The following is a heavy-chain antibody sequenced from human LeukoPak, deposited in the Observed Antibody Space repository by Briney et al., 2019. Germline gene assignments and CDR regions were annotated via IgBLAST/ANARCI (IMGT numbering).Heavy chain of an antibody. CDR1: GFTFSDYY. J-gene: IGHJ6*03. CDR3: AKTFQWYYMDV. V-gene: IGHV3-11*01. Sequence: PGGSLRLSCAASGFTFSDYYMSWIRQAPGKGLEWVSYISSSGSTIYYADSVKGRFTISRDNAKNSLYLQMNSLRVEDAAVYYCAKTFQWYYMDVWGKGTTVTISS. CDR2: ISSSGSTI. D-gene: IGHD2-8*01.